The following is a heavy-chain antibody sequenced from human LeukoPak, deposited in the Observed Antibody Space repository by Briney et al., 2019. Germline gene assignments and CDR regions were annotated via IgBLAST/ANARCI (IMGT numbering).Heavy chain of an antibody. J-gene: IGHJ4*02. CDR3: ASRLPSGSYSY. CDR2: INHSGST. Sequence: SETLSLTCAVYGGSFSGYYWSWIRQPPGKGLEWIGEINHSGSTNYNPSLKSRVTISVDTSKNQFSLKLSSVTAADTAVYYCASRLPSGSYSYWGQGTLATVSS. V-gene: IGHV4-34*01. CDR1: GGSFSGYY. D-gene: IGHD1-26*01.